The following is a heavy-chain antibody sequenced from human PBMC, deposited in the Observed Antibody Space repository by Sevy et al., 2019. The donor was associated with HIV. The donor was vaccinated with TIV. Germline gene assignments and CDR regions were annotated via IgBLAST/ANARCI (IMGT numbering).Heavy chain of an antibody. D-gene: IGHD2-2*02. V-gene: IGHV3-9*01. Sequence: GGSLRLSCAASGFTFDDYAMHWVRQAPGKGLEWVSGISWNSGSIGYANSVKGRFTNSRDNAKNSLYLQMKSLGAEDTALYYCAKDSGRDIVVVPAAIRGYYYYYYCMDVWGQGTTVTVSS. CDR1: GFTFDDYA. CDR2: ISWNSGSI. CDR3: AKDSGRDIVVVPAAIRGYYYYYYCMDV. J-gene: IGHJ6*02.